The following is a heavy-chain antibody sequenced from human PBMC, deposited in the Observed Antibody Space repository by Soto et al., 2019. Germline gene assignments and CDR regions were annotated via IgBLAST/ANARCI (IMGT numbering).Heavy chain of an antibody. J-gene: IGHJ4*02. CDR3: ARATSSAFDY. V-gene: IGHV4-31*03. Sequence: QVQLQESGPGLVKPSQTLSLTCTVSGASVSSGAYYWSWIRQHPGKGLEWIGYMFYSGSTYYNPSLKRRITISVDTSKHQFSLNLNSVTAADTAVYYCARATSSAFDYWGQGTLVTVSS. CDR1: GASVSSGAYY. D-gene: IGHD6-13*01. CDR2: MFYSGST.